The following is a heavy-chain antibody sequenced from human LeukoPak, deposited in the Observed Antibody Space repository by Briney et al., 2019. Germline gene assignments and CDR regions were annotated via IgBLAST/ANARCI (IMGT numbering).Heavy chain of an antibody. CDR1: GYTFTRYA. V-gene: IGHV1-3*01. CDR2: INAGNGNT. D-gene: IGHD6-13*01. Sequence: ASVKVSCKASGYTFTRYAMNWLRQAPGQRLEWMGWINAGNGNTKYSQKFQGRVTITRDTSANTAYMELSSLRSEDTAVFYCARGGEAAAILYYFDYWGQGTLVTVSS. J-gene: IGHJ4*02. CDR3: ARGGEAAAILYYFDY.